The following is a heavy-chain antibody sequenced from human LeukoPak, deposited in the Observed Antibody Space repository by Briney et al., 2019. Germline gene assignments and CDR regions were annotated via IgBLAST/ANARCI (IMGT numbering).Heavy chain of an antibody. J-gene: IGHJ5*02. V-gene: IGHV4-4*07. CDR1: GGSISSYY. D-gene: IGHD3-10*01. CDR3: ARDEGFYGSGSYFDP. Sequence: PSETLSLTCTVSGGSISSYYWSWIRQPAGKGLEWIGRIYTSGSTNYNPSLKSRVTMSVDTSKNQFSLKLSSVTAADTAVYYCARDEGFYGSGSYFDPWGQGTLVTVSS. CDR2: IYTSGST.